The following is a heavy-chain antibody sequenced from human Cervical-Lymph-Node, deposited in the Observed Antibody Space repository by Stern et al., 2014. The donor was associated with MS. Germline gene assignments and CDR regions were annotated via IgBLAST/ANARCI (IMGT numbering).Heavy chain of an antibody. CDR3: AKASWNDDAFDI. V-gene: IGHV5-51*03. J-gene: IGHJ3*02. D-gene: IGHD1-1*01. CDR2: IDPDDSDT. Sequence: VQLVQSGIEVKKPGESLKISCKGSGYTVTTYWIAWVRQMPGKGLEWMGSIDPDDSDTTYSPSFQGQVTISPDKSTATAYLQWSSLKAADTAMYYCAKASWNDDAFDIWGQGTMVTVSS. CDR1: GYTVTTYW.